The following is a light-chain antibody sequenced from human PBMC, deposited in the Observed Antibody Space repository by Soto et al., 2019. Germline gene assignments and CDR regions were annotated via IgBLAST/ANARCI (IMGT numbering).Light chain of an antibody. V-gene: IGKV3-20*01. CDR2: DAS. CDR3: QQYGSSHRT. Sequence: EIVLTQSPGTLSFSPGERATLSCRASQSVSRNYLAWYQQKPGQAPRLLIYDASSRATGIPDRFSGSGSETDFTLTISRLEPEDFAVYYCQQYGSSHRTFGQGTKVDIK. J-gene: IGKJ1*01. CDR1: QSVSRNY.